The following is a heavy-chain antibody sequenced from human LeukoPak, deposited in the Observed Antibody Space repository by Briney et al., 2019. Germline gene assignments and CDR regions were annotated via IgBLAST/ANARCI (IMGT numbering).Heavy chain of an antibody. J-gene: IGHJ4*02. CDR2: ISGSGGST. Sequence: TGGSLRLSCAASGFTFSSYAVSSVRQAPGKGLEWVSVISGSGGSTYYADSVKGRFTISRDNSKNTLYLQMNSLRAEDTAVYYCAKDQSRGYSFGYWSYWGQGTLVTVSS. D-gene: IGHD5-18*01. CDR1: GFTFSSYA. CDR3: AKDQSRGYSFGYWSY. V-gene: IGHV3-23*01.